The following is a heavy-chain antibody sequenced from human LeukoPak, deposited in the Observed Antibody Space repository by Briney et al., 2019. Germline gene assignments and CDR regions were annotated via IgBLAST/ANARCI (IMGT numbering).Heavy chain of an antibody. CDR1: GYSISSGYY. Sequence: SETLSLTCTVSGYSISSGYYWGWIRQPPGKGLEWIGSIYHSGSTYYNPSLKSRVTISVDTSKNQFSLKLSSVTAADTAVYYCARGAGSYRGYFDYWGQGTLVTVSS. D-gene: IGHD1-26*01. CDR3: ARGAGSYRGYFDY. V-gene: IGHV4-38-2*02. CDR2: IYHSGST. J-gene: IGHJ4*02.